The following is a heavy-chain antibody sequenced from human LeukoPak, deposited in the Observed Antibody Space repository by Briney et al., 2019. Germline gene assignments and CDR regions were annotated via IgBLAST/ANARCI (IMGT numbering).Heavy chain of an antibody. D-gene: IGHD1-1*01. CDR2: INDRGTGT. CDR3: AKGLKTTVGPYMGYHYYMDV. J-gene: IGHJ6*03. CDR1: GFTFSKFA. Sequence: GGSLRLSCAASGFTFSKFALSWVRQAPGKGLEWVSTINDRGTGTYYADSVKGRFTISRDNSKTTLSLQMNSLRAEDTAVYYCAKGLKTTVGPYMGYHYYMDVWGKGTTVTVSS. V-gene: IGHV3-23*01.